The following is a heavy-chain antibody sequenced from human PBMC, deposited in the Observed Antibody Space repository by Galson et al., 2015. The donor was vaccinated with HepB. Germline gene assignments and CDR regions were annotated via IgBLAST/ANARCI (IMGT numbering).Heavy chain of an antibody. V-gene: IGHV3-33*01. CDR2: IWYDANSK. Sequence: SLRLSCAASGFTFSTYGMHWVRQAPGKGLEWVAIIWYDANSKNYADSVKGRFTISRDNSKNTLYLQMNSLRAEDTAVYYCARDLGKGRYFDLWGRGTLVTVSS. CDR3: ARDLGKGRYFDL. CDR1: GFTFSTYG. J-gene: IGHJ2*01.